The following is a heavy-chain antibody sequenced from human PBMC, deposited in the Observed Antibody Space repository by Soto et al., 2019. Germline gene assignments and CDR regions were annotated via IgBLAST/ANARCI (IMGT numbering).Heavy chain of an antibody. Sequence: GGSLRLSCAASGFTFSSYSMNWVRQAPGKGLEWVSSISSSSSYIYYADSVKGRFTISRDNAKNSLYLQMNSLRAEDTAVYYCARNLKGRGLNYFLHYGMDVWGQGTTVTVSS. CDR1: GFTFSSYS. J-gene: IGHJ6*02. CDR3: ARNLKGRGLNYFLHYGMDV. D-gene: IGHD3-10*01. V-gene: IGHV3-21*01. CDR2: ISSSSSYI.